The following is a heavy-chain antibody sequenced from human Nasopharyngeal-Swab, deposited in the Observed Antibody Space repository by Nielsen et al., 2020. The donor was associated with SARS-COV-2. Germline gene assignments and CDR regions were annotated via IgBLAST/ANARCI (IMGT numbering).Heavy chain of an antibody. CDR3: ARGRAFHRDIVVVVAAKSPFDY. CDR1: GGSISGYY. V-gene: IGHV4-34*01. J-gene: IGHJ4*02. CDR2: INHSGST. Sequence: SETLSLTGTVSGGSISGYYWSWIREPPGKGLEWIGEINHSGSTNYNPSLKSRVTISVDTSKNQFSLKLSSVTAADTAVYYCARGRAFHRDIVVVVAAKSPFDYWGQGTLVTVSS. D-gene: IGHD2-15*01.